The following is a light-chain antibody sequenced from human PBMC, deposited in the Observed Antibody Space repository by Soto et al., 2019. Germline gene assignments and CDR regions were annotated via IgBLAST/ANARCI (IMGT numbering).Light chain of an antibody. Sequence: DIVMTQSPVSLPVTPGEPASISCRSSQSLLHSHGYTYLDWYLQKPGQSPQLLIYMGSTRASGVPDRFSGSGSETDFTLKIRRVEAEDVGVYYCMQALQIPLTFSGGTKVEIK. CDR3: MQALQIPLT. V-gene: IGKV2-28*01. J-gene: IGKJ4*01. CDR2: MGS. CDR1: QSLLHSHGYTY.